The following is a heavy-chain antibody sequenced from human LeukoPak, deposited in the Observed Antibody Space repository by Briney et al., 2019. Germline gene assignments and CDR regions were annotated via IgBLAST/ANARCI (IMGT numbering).Heavy chain of an antibody. Sequence: SETLSLTCTVSGGSISSGGYYWSWIPQHPGTGLEWIGYIYYSGSTYYNPSLKSRVTISVDTSKNQFSLKLSSVTAADTAVYYCASTSTTRGYYFDYWGQGTLVTVSS. CDR3: ASTSTTRGYYFDY. D-gene: IGHD1-1*01. V-gene: IGHV4-31*03. CDR1: GGSISSGGYY. J-gene: IGHJ4*02. CDR2: IYYSGST.